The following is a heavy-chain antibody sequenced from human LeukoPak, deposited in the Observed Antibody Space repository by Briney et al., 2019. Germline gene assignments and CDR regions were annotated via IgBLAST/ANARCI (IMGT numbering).Heavy chain of an antibody. V-gene: IGHV3-30*04. CDR2: ISYDETEK. CDR1: GFTFSSYS. J-gene: IGHJ4*02. D-gene: IGHD2-15*01. CDR3: AKEADIVAKGIDY. Sequence: GGSLRLSCAASGFTFSSYSLHWVRQAPGKGLEWVTVISYDETEKYCADSVKGRFTISRDNSKNTLYLQMNSLRAEDTAVYYCAKEADIVAKGIDYWGQGTLVTVSS.